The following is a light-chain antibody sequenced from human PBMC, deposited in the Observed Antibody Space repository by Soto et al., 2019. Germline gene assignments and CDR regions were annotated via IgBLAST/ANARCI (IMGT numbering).Light chain of an antibody. CDR1: QSISSSY. V-gene: IGKV3-20*01. CDR2: GAS. Sequence: EIVFTQSPGTLSLSPGERATLSCRASQSISSSYLAWYQQKPGQAPRLLVYGASSRATGIPDRFSGSGSGTDFTLTISRLEPEDFAVYYCQQYGSSRFTFGPGTKVDLK. CDR3: QQYGSSRFT. J-gene: IGKJ3*01.